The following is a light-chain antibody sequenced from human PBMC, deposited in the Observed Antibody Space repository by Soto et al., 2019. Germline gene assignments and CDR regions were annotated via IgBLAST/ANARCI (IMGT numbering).Light chain of an antibody. CDR1: SRDVGPYKY. CDR3: SSYGGSDNNYV. J-gene: IGLJ1*01. Sequence: QSALTQPPSASGSLGQSVTISCTGTSRDVGPYKYVSWYQQYPGKAPKLIIYEVTKRPSGVPDRFSGSKSGNTASLTVSGLQADDEADYYCSSYGGSDNNYVLGNGTKVT. CDR2: EVT. V-gene: IGLV2-8*01.